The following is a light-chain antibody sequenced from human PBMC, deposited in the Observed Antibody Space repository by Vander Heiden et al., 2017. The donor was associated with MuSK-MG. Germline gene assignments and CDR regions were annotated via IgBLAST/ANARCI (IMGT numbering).Light chain of an antibody. Sequence: DIQLTQSPSFLSASVGDRVTITCRASQGIRSYLAWYQQKPGKAPKLLIYDASTLQSGVPSRFSGSGSGTEFSITISSLQPEDFATYYCQQLNSSPITFGGGTKVEIK. CDR2: DAS. CDR3: QQLNSSPIT. CDR1: QGIRSY. J-gene: IGKJ4*01. V-gene: IGKV1-9*01.